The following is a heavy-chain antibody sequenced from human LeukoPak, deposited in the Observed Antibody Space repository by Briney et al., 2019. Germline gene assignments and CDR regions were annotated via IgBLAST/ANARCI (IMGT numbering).Heavy chain of an antibody. CDR3: ASTPFYDYVWGSYRYRGLFDN. V-gene: IGHV3-23*01. Sequence: GGSLRLSCAASGFTFSTYAMSWVRQAPGRGLEWVSGICGSGGCTYYADSVKGRFTISRDNSKNTLYLQMNSLRVEDTAVYYCASTPFYDYVWGSYRYRGLFDNWGQGTLVSGSS. CDR1: GFTFSTYA. D-gene: IGHD3-16*02. CDR2: ICGSGGCT. J-gene: IGHJ4*02.